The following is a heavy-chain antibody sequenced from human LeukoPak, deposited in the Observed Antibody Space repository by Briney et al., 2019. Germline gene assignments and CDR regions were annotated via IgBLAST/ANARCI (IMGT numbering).Heavy chain of an antibody. CDR2: IIPIFGTA. CDR3: ARDSGAVAGTGPNFDY. D-gene: IGHD6-19*01. J-gene: IGHJ4*02. CDR1: GYTFTNYH. V-gene: IGHV1-69*06. Sequence: GASVKVSRKASGYTFTNYHMNWVRQAPGQGLEWMGGIIPIFGTANYAQKFQGRVTITADKSTSTAYMELSSLRSEDTAVYYCARDSGAVAGTGPNFDYWGQGTLVTVSS.